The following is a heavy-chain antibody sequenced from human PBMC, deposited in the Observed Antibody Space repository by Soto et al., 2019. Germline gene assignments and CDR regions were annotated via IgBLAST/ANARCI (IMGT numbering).Heavy chain of an antibody. V-gene: IGHV4-59*08. D-gene: IGHD3-9*01. Sequence: SETLSLTCTVSGGSISRYYWSWIRQPPGQGLEWIGYIYYSGSTIHNPSLKSRVTISVDTSKNQFSLKLSSVTAADTAVYYCARHRNYDILTGYYFDYWGQGTLVTVSS. CDR2: IYYSGST. CDR1: GGSISRYY. J-gene: IGHJ4*02. CDR3: ARHRNYDILTGYYFDY.